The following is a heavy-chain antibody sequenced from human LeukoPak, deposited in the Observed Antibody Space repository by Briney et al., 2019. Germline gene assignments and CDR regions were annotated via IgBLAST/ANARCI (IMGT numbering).Heavy chain of an antibody. CDR1: GFTFSTYA. J-gene: IGHJ4*02. Sequence: PGGSLRLSCAASGFTFSTYAMHWVRQAPGKGLEWVAVISYDGSNKYYADSVKGRFTISRDNSKNTLYLQMNSLRAEDTAVYYCAKSETTVITPSEYWGQGTLVTVSS. CDR2: ISYDGSNK. V-gene: IGHV3-30*04. D-gene: IGHD4-23*01. CDR3: AKSETTVITPSEY.